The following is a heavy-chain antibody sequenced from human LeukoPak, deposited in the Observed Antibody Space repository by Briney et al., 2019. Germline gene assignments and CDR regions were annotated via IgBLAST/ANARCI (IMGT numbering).Heavy chain of an antibody. CDR3: AKDPYESSSSYDAFDI. J-gene: IGHJ3*02. CDR1: GFTFSSYG. CDR2: IRYDGSNT. V-gene: IGHV3-30*02. D-gene: IGHD6-13*01. Sequence: GGSLRLSCAASGFTFSSYGMHWVRQAPGKGLEWVAFIRYDGSNTYYAYSVKCRFTISRDNSKNTLYLQMNSLRAEDTAVYYCAKDPYESSSSYDAFDIWGQGTMVTVSS.